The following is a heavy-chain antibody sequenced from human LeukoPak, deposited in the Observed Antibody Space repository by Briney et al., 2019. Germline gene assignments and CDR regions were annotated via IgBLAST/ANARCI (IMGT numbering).Heavy chain of an antibody. CDR3: AKERSSGWPFDY. Sequence: PGGSLRLSCAASGFTFSTYAMSWVRQAPGKGLEWVSGISGSGDRTYYADSVKGRFTISRDNSKNTLYLQMNSLRAEDTAVYYCAKERSSGWPFDYSGPGNLVTVSS. V-gene: IGHV3-23*01. CDR1: GFTFSTYA. D-gene: IGHD6-19*01. J-gene: IGHJ4*02. CDR2: ISGSGDRT.